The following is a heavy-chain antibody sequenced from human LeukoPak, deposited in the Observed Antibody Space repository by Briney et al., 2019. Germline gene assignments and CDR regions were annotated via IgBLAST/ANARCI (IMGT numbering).Heavy chain of an antibody. Sequence: GGSLRLSCAASEFTFSSYWMNWARQAPGKGLEWVASINHNGNVNYYVDSVKGRFTISKDNAKNSLYLQMSNLRAEDTAVYFCARGGGLDVWGQGATVTVSS. J-gene: IGHJ6*02. V-gene: IGHV3-7*03. CDR2: INHNGNVN. D-gene: IGHD3-16*01. CDR3: ARGGGLDV. CDR1: EFTFSSYW.